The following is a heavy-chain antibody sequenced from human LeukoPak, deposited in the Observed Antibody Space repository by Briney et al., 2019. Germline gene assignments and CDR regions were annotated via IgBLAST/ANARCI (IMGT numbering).Heavy chain of an antibody. Sequence: SETLSLTCAVYGGAFSGYYWSWIRQPPGKWLEWIGGINHSGSTDYNPSLKSRVTMSVDTSKNQFSLRLSSVTAADTAVYYCARKNITMIKGTLFDYWGQGILVTVSS. CDR2: INHSGST. D-gene: IGHD3-22*01. CDR3: ARKNITMIKGTLFDY. V-gene: IGHV4-34*01. CDR1: GGAFSGYY. J-gene: IGHJ4*02.